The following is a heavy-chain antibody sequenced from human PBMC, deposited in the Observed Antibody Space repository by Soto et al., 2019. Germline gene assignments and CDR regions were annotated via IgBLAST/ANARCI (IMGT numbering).Heavy chain of an antibody. CDR2: INWNAERV. D-gene: IGHD3-3*02. Sequence: EAQLVESGGGPVTPGKSLRLSCAGSGFTFGDYAMHWVRQVPGKGLEWVSYINWNAERVDYADSVKGRFVISRDNARNSLHLQMNSLQADDTAIYYCAKAGCRGTNCHFWALESWGQGTLVTVSS. CDR3: AKAGCRGTNCHFWALES. V-gene: IGHV3-9*01. J-gene: IGHJ4*02. CDR1: GFTFGDYA.